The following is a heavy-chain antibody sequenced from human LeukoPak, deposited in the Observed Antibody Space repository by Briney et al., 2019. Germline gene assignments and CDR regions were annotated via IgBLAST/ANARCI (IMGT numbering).Heavy chain of an antibody. CDR1: GFTFSSYG. D-gene: IGHD3-22*01. Sequence: GGSLRLSCAASGFTFSSYGMHWVRQAPGKGLEWVAFIRYDGSNKYYADSVKGRFTISRDNSKNTLYLQMNSLRIEDTAVFYCAKLFRRSSGYPYYFDYWGQGTLVTVSS. CDR3: AKLFRRSSGYPYYFDY. J-gene: IGHJ4*02. V-gene: IGHV3-30*02. CDR2: IRYDGSNK.